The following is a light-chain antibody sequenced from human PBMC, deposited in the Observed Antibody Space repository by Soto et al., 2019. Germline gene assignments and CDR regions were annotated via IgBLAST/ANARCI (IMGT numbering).Light chain of an antibody. J-gene: IGKJ2*01. V-gene: IGKV4-1*01. Sequence: DIVMTQSPDSLAVSLGERATINCKSSQSVLYSSNSNNYLAWYQQKPGQPPKLLIYWASTRESGVPDRFSGSGSGTDFTLTISSLQAEDVAVYYCQQHYSTPYTFGQGTKLVIK. CDR2: WAS. CDR1: QSVLYSSNSNNY. CDR3: QQHYSTPYT.